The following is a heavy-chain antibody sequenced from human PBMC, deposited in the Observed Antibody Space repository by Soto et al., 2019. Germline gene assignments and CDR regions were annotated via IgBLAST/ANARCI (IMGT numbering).Heavy chain of an antibody. D-gene: IGHD5-18*01. CDR2: IYTSGNT. V-gene: IGHV3-66*01. CDR3: ARGRATAISFVFDY. J-gene: IGHJ4*02. Sequence: EVQVVESGGGLVQPGGSLRLSCAASAFTVSSNYMTWVRQAPGKGLEWVAVIYTSGNTDYADSVKCRFTISRDNSKNAVSLQMNSLRTEDTAVYYCARGRATAISFVFDYWGQGTLVTVSS. CDR1: AFTVSSNY.